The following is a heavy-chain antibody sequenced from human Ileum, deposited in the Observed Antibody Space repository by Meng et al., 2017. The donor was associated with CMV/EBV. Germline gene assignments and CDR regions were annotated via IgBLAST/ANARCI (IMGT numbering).Heavy chain of an antibody. Sequence: GSLRLSCTVSGGSISSYYWSWIRQPPGKGLEWIGYIYYSGSTNYNPSLKSRVTISVDTSKNQFSLKLSSVTAADTAVYYCARGRGRSGHDYWGQGTLVTVSS. CDR3: ARGRGRSGHDY. CDR1: GGSISSYY. V-gene: IGHV4-59*01. D-gene: IGHD3-3*01. CDR2: IYYSGST. J-gene: IGHJ4*02.